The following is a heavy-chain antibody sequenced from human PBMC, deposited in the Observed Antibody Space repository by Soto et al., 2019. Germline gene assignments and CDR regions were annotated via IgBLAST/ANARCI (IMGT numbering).Heavy chain of an antibody. CDR2: ILSKSDGGTT. J-gene: IGHJ4*02. Sequence: EVQLVESGGGLVKPGGSLRVSCAASGFAFSRAWMCWVRQAPGKGLEWLGRILSKSDGGTTDIAAPVKGRFSITRDDSKNTLYLQMDSLQIEDTAVYYCSSYRGQYDRSGVDYWGEGTLVTVSS. CDR1: GFAFSRAW. D-gene: IGHD3-22*01. CDR3: SSYRGQYDRSGVDY. V-gene: IGHV3-15*01.